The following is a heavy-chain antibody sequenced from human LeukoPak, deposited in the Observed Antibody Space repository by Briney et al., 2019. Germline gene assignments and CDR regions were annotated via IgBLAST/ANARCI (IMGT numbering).Heavy chain of an antibody. CDR1: GYRFTSYW. CDR3: ARLLAGAAAGTKSDY. J-gene: IGHJ4*02. CDR2: IDPSDSYT. V-gene: IGHV5-10-1*01. D-gene: IGHD6-13*01. Sequence: GESLKLSCKGSGYRFTSYWISWVRQMPGKGLEWMGRIDPSDSYTNYSPSFQGHVTISADKSISTAYLQWSSLKAPDTAMYYCARLLAGAAAGTKSDYWGQGTLVTVSS.